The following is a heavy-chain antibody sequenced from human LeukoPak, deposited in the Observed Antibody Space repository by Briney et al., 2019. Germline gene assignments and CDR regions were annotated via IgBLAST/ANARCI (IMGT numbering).Heavy chain of an antibody. J-gene: IGHJ4*02. CDR1: GYTFITYY. D-gene: IGHD4-17*01. Sequence: ASVKVSCKAFGYTFITYYMHWVRRAPGQGLEWMGIINPSGGTTSYAQKFQGRVTMTRDTSTSTVYMELSSLRSEDTAVYYCARGPYGDYGDYWGQGTLVTVSS. V-gene: IGHV1-46*01. CDR3: ARGPYGDYGDY. CDR2: INPSGGTT.